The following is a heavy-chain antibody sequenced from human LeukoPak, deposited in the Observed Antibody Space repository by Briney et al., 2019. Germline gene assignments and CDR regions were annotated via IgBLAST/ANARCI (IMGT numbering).Heavy chain of an antibody. J-gene: IGHJ4*02. CDR3: ATIVPEVAATLTFDY. CDR2: IYSGGST. V-gene: IGHV3-66*01. CDR1: GFTVSSNY. D-gene: IGHD2-15*01. Sequence: GGSLRLSCAASGFTVSSNYTSWVRQVPGKGLEWVSVIYSGGSTYYADSVKGRFTISRDNSKNTLYLQMNSLRAEDTAVYYCATIVPEVAATLTFDYWGQGTLVTVSS.